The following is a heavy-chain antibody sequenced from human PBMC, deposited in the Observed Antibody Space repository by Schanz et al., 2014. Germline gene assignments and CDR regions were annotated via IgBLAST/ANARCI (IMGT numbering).Heavy chain of an antibody. D-gene: IGHD2-8*02. J-gene: IGHJ5*02. V-gene: IGHV4-59*05. CDR2: AYYRGGT. CDR1: GGSVSTYK. Sequence: QVQLQESGPGLVKPSETLSLTCTVSGGSVSTYKWGWIRQPPGKGLEWLGSAYYRGGTYYSPSLKSRVSISMDGSKSQFSLRLTSVTAADTAVYHCARDRYCPGARCPGWFDPWGQGTLVTVSS. CDR3: ARDRYCPGARCPGWFDP.